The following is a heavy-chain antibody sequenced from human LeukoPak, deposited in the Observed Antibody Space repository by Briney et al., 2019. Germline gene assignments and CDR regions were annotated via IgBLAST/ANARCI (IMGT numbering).Heavy chain of an antibody. V-gene: IGHV3-23*01. D-gene: IGHD3-3*01. CDR1: GFTFSSYA. Sequence: GGSLRLSCAASGFTFSSYAMSWVRQAPGKGLEWVSANSGSGGSTYYADSVKGRFTISRDNSKNTLYLQMNSLRAEDTAVYYCASSTYYDFWSGYYNRAYYFDYWGQGTLVTVSS. CDR2: NSGSGGST. CDR3: ASSTYYDFWSGYYNRAYYFDY. J-gene: IGHJ4*02.